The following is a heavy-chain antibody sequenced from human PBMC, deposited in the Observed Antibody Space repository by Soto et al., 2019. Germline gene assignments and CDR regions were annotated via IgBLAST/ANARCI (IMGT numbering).Heavy chain of an antibody. CDR3: ARGGSRGVLWFGELRVYYYYGMDV. Sequence: ASVKVSCKASGGTFSSYAISWVRQAPGQGLEWMGWINPNSGGTNYAQKFQGWVTMTRDTSISTAYMELSRLRSDDTAVYYCARGGSRGVLWFGELRVYYYYGMDVWGQGTTVTVPS. J-gene: IGHJ6*02. D-gene: IGHD3-10*01. CDR1: GGTFSSYA. CDR2: INPNSGGT. V-gene: IGHV1-2*04.